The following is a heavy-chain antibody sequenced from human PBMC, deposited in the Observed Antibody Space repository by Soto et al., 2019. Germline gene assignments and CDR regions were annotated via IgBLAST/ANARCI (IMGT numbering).Heavy chain of an antibody. CDR3: AKGGVVVAATPDY. V-gene: IGHV3-9*01. CDR2: ISWHSGSI. D-gene: IGHD2-15*01. Sequence: EVQLVESGGGLVQPGRSLRLSCAASGFTFDDYAMHWVRQAPGKGLEWVSGISWHSGSIGYADSVKGRFTISRDNAKNSLYLQMNSLRAEDTALYYCAKGGVVVAATPDYWGQGTLVTVSS. J-gene: IGHJ4*02. CDR1: GFTFDDYA.